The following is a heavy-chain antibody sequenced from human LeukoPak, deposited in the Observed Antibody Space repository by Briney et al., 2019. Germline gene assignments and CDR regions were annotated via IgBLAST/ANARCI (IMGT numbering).Heavy chain of an antibody. Sequence: GGSLRLSXAASGFIFSDYYMSWIRQAPGKGLEWVSYISSSGSTIYYADSVKGRFTISRDNTKNSLYLQMNSLRAEDTAVYYCARVGYYDSSGFLSAWGQGTMVTVSS. D-gene: IGHD3-22*01. J-gene: IGHJ3*01. CDR1: GFIFSDYY. CDR3: ARVGYYDSSGFLSA. V-gene: IGHV3-11*04. CDR2: ISSSGSTI.